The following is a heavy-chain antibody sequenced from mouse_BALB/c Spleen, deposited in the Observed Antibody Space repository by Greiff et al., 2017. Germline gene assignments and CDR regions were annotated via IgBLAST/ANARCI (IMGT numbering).Heavy chain of an antibody. CDR1: GFTFSSFG. CDR3: ARGATAYAMDY. V-gene: IGHV5-17*02. CDR2: ISSGSSTI. D-gene: IGHD1-2*01. Sequence: EVQVVESGGGLVQPGGSRKLSCAASGFTFSSFGMHWVRQAPEKGLEWVAYISSGSSTIYYADTVKGRFTISRDTPKNTLFLQMTSLRSEDTAMYYCARGATAYAMDYWGQGTSVTVSA. J-gene: IGHJ4*01.